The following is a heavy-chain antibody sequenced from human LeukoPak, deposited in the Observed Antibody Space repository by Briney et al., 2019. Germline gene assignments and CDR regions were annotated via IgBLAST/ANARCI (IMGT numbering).Heavy chain of an antibody. CDR1: GFTFGDYY. V-gene: IGHV3-11*01. Sequence: GGSLRLSCAAPGFTFGDYYMSWIRQAPGKGLEWVSYISSSGSTIYYADSVKGRFTISRDNAKSSLYLQMNSLRAEDTAVYYCARDRDSSGYYSRSLDYWGQGTLVTVSS. CDR2: ISSSGSTI. D-gene: IGHD3-22*01. CDR3: ARDRDSSGYYSRSLDY. J-gene: IGHJ4*02.